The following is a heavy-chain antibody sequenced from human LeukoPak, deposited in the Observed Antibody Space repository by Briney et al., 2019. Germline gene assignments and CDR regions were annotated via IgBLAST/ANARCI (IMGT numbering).Heavy chain of an antibody. V-gene: IGHV6-1*01. CDR3: ARGGFGDYVSSFDY. D-gene: IGHD4-17*01. J-gene: IGHJ4*02. Sequence: SQTLSLTCAISGDSVSRNSASWNWIRQSPSRGLEWLERTYYRSKWYDDYAVSVRGRITISPDTSKNHFSLHFNSVTPEDTAVYYCARGGFGDYVSSFDYWGQGTLVTVSS. CDR1: GDSVSRNSAS. CDR2: TYYRSKWYD.